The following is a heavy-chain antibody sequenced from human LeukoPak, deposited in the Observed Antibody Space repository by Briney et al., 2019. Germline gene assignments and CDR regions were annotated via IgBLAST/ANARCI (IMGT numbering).Heavy chain of an antibody. J-gene: IGHJ1*01. Sequence: GGSLRLSCAASGFTFSGYWLSWVRQAPGKGPEWVANINQDGSEKYYMDSVKGRFTISRENAKNSLFLQMGSLRVEDTAVYYCARESTAGYNSSWYGFRNWGQGTLVSVSS. CDR3: ARESTAGYNSSWYGFRN. CDR1: GFTFSGYW. D-gene: IGHD6-13*01. CDR2: INQDGSEK. V-gene: IGHV3-7*01.